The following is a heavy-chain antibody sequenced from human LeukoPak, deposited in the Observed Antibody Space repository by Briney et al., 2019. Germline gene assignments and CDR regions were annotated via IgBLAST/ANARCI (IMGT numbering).Heavy chain of an antibody. CDR1: GFTFSTYA. CDR2: ITGGGDST. Sequence: GGSLRLSCAASGFTFSTYAMSWVRQAPGKGLEWVSAITGGGDSTYYADSVKGRFTISRDNSKNTLYLQMNSLGAEDTAVYFCAKDYSGNYANEIPVDYWDQGTLVTVSS. J-gene: IGHJ4*02. CDR3: AKDYSGNYANEIPVDY. V-gene: IGHV3-23*01. D-gene: IGHD3-10*01.